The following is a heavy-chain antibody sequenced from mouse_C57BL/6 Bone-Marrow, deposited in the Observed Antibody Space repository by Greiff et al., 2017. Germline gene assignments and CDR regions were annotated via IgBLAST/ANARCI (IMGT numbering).Heavy chain of an antibody. Sequence: ESGPELVKPGASVKISCKASGYSFTGYYMNWVKQSPEKSLEWIGEINPSTGGTTYNQKFKAKATLTVDKSSSTAYMQLKSLTSEDSAVYYCARHYCGRAWFAYWGQGTLVTVSA. J-gene: IGHJ3*01. CDR2: INPSTGGT. CDR3: ARHYCGRAWFAY. CDR1: GYSFTGYY. D-gene: IGHD1-1*01. V-gene: IGHV1-42*01.